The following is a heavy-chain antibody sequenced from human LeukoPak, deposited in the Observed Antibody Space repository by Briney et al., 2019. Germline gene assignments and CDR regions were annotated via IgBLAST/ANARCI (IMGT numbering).Heavy chain of an antibody. J-gene: IGHJ4*02. V-gene: IGHV3-7*01. Sequence: GGSLRLSCAASGFSFSSYWMSWVRQAPGKGLEWVANTKQDGSEKYYADSVKGRFTISRDNAKNSLYLQMNSLRAEDTAVYYCARDDILTGYPTPFDYWGQGTLVTVSS. CDR3: ARDDILTGYPTPFDY. CDR2: TKQDGSEK. CDR1: GFSFSSYW. D-gene: IGHD3-9*01.